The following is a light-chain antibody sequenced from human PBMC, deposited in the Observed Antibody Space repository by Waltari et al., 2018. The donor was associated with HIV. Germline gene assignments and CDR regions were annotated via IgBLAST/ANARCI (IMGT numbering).Light chain of an antibody. Sequence: QSALTQPPSASGSPGETVTLSCTGTSNDIGLYNYVSWFQQHPGKVPKLVMFEVSQRPSGVPDRFSGAKSGYTASLTVSGLQPDDEDDYFCSSFAGNDFFVFGGGTRLTVL. CDR2: EVS. V-gene: IGLV2-8*01. J-gene: IGLJ2*01. CDR1: SNDIGLYNY. CDR3: SSFAGNDFFV.